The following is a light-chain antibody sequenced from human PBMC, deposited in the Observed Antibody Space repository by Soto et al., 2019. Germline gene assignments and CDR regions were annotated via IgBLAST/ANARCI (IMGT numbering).Light chain of an antibody. CDR1: QSISSY. Sequence: DIQMTQSPSSLSASVGDRVTITSRASQSISSYLNWYQQKPGKAPKLLIYAASSLQSGVPSRFSGSGSGTDFTLTISSLQPEDFATYHCQQSYSTPRTFGQGTKLEIK. J-gene: IGKJ2*01. CDR3: QQSYSTPRT. CDR2: AAS. V-gene: IGKV1-39*01.